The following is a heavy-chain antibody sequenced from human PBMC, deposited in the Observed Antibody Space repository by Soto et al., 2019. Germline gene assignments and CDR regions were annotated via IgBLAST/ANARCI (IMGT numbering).Heavy chain of an antibody. CDR1: GFTFSNFW. Sequence: GGSLRLSCAASGFTFSNFWMSWVRQAPGKGLEWVANIKQDGSDKYYVDSVKGRFTISRDNAKNSLYLQMNSLRAEDTAAYYCARYSGSFSLDYWGQGTLVTVSS. CDR3: ARYSGSFSLDY. V-gene: IGHV3-7*01. J-gene: IGHJ4*02. D-gene: IGHD3-10*01. CDR2: IKQDGSDK.